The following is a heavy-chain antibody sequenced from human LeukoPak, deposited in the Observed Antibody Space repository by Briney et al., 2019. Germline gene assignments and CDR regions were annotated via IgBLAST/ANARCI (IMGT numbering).Heavy chain of an antibody. V-gene: IGHV3-7*03. CDR1: GFPFYSYW. CDR3: ARSVPYGTTWYGRSDC. J-gene: IGHJ4*02. CDR2: IRHDGSTK. D-gene: IGHD6-13*01. Sequence: PGGSLRLSCTASGFPFYSYWMTWVSQTPGKGLEWVANIRHDGSTKYYVDSVKGRFTISRDNAMNSLYLQMDSLRVEDTAIYYCARSVPYGTTWYGRSDCWGQGTQVTVSS.